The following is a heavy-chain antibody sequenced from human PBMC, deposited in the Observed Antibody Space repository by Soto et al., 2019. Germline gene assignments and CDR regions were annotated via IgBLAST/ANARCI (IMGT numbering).Heavy chain of an antibody. J-gene: IGHJ4*02. Sequence: PGGSLRLSCAASGFTFKHYAMHWVRQAPGKGLEWVAVISYDGSIEFYADSVKGRFTISRDDFKNTMLLQMGSLRVEDTAVYYLAGGLRDFDWRHPFGYWGQGTLVTVSS. CDR2: ISYDGSIE. CDR3: AGGLRDFDWRHPFGY. V-gene: IGHV3-30-3*01. D-gene: IGHD3-9*01. CDR1: GFTFKHYA.